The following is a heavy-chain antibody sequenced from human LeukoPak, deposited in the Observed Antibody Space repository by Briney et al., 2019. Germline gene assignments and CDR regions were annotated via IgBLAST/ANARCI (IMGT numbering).Heavy chain of an antibody. J-gene: IGHJ3*02. CDR3: ARDRRIAVAGIRSPVCDI. Sequence: SETLSLTCTVSGGSISSYYWSWIRQPAGKGLEWIGRIYTSGSTNYNPSLKSRVTMSVDTSKNQFSLKLSSVTAADTAVYYCARDRRIAVAGIRSPVCDIWGQGTMVTVSS. CDR1: GGSISSYY. CDR2: IYTSGST. V-gene: IGHV4-4*07. D-gene: IGHD6-19*01.